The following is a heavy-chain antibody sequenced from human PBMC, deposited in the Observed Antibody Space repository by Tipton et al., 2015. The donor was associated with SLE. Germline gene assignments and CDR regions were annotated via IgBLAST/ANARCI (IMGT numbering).Heavy chain of an antibody. J-gene: IGHJ4*02. CDR1: GYSISSGYY. CDR2: IYYSGST. Sequence: TLSLTCAVSGYSISSGYYWGWIRQPPGKGLEWIGSIYYSGSTYYNPSLKSRVTMSVDTSKNQFSLKLSSVTAADTAVYYCAREGGSSGWSYYFDYWGQGTLVTVSS. CDR3: AREGGSSGWSYYFDY. V-gene: IGHV4-38-2*02. D-gene: IGHD6-19*01.